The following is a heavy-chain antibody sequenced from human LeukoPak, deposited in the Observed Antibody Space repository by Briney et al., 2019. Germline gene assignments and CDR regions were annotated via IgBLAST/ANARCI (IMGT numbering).Heavy chain of an antibody. V-gene: IGHV1-3*01. CDR2: IYAGNGNT. CDR1: GYTFTSYA. CDR3: ATPGPYYYGSGSYELAFDI. J-gene: IGHJ3*02. Sequence: ASVKVSCKASGYTFTSYAMHWVRQAPGQRLEWMGWIYAGNGNTKYSQKFQGRVTITRDTSASTAYMELSSLRSEDTAVYYCATPGPYYYGSGSYELAFDIWGQGTMVTVSS. D-gene: IGHD3-10*01.